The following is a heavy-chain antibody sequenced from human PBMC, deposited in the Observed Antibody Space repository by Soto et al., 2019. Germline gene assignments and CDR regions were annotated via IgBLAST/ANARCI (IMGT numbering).Heavy chain of an antibody. CDR1: GFSLTTSGVG. D-gene: IGHD3-9*01. CDR2: IYWDDDK. V-gene: IGHV2-5*02. CDR3: KHRIRRSVFEWVTTTAIYFDF. J-gene: IGHJ4*02. Sequence: QITLNESGPTVVKPAETLTLTCTFSGFSLTTSGVGVGWIRQSPGKAPEWLALIYWDDDKRYSASLKSRLTITMYTSKNQVVLTMASVDPADTATYSCKHRIRRSVFEWVTTTAIYFDFWGQGTPVVVSS.